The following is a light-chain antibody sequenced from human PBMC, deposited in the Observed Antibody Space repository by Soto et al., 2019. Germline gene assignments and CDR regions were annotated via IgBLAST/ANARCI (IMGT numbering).Light chain of an antibody. V-gene: IGKV3-20*01. J-gene: IGKJ1*01. CDR1: QSVSSSY. CDR3: QQYGSSPRT. Sequence: VLTQSPGTLSLSQGERATLSCRASQSVSSSYLAWYQQKPGQAPRLLIYGASSRATGIPDRFSGSGSGTDFTLTISRLETEDFAVYYCQQYGSSPRTFGQGTRVDIK. CDR2: GAS.